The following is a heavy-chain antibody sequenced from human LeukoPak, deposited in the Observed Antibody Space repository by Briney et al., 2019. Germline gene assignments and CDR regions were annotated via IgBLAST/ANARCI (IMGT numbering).Heavy chain of an antibody. D-gene: IGHD3-22*01. CDR3: TPGYYDSSGYNEYFQH. CDR1: GGTFSSYA. J-gene: IGHJ1*01. Sequence: GSSVKVSCKASGGTFSSYAISWVRQAPGQGLEWMGRIIPIFGTANYAQKFQGRVTITTDESTSTAYMELSSLRSEDTAVDYCTPGYYDSSGYNEYFQHWGQGTLVTVSS. CDR2: IIPIFGTA. V-gene: IGHV1-69*05.